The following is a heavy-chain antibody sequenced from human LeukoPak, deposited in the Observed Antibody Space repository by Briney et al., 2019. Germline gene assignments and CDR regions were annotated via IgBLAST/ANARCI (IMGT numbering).Heavy chain of an antibody. V-gene: IGHV3-11*01. D-gene: IGHD2-2*01. J-gene: IGHJ6*02. CDR1: GFTFSDYY. Sequence: GGSLRLSCAASGFTFSDYYMSWIRQAPGKGPEWVSYISSSGSTIYYADSVKGRFTISRDNAKNSLYLQMNSLRAEDTAVYYCARDICSSTSCYSGGYYYGMDVWGQGTTVTVSS. CDR3: ARDICSSTSCYSGGYYYGMDV. CDR2: ISSSGSTI.